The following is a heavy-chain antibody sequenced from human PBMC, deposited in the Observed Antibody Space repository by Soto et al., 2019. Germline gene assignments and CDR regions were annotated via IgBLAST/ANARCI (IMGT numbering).Heavy chain of an antibody. CDR1: GYSFTSYW. J-gene: IGHJ4*02. CDR3: ARRHSSWPYHPSDY. CDR2: IDPSDSYT. V-gene: IGHV5-10-1*01. Sequence: GESLKISCNGSGYSFTSYWISWVRQMPGKGLEWMGRIDPSDSYTNYSPSFQGHVTISADKSISTAYLQWSSLKASDTAMYYCARRHSSWPYHPSDYWGQGTLVTVSS. D-gene: IGHD6-13*01.